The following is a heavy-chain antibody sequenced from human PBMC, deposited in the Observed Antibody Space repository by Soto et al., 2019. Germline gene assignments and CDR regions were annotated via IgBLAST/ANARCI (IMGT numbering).Heavy chain of an antibody. Sequence: SETLSLTCTVSGGSIISYYWSWIRQPPGKGLEWIGYIYDSGSTSYNPSLKSRVTISVDRSKNQFSLKLSSVTAADTAVYYCATGGGRFNYGMDVWGQGTTVTVSS. CDR3: ATGGGRFNYGMDV. J-gene: IGHJ6*02. CDR2: IYDSGST. V-gene: IGHV4-59*12. CDR1: GGSIISYY. D-gene: IGHD3-10*01.